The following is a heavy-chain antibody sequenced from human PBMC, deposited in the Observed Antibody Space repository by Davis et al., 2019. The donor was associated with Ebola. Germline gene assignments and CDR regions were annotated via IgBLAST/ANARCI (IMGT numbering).Heavy chain of an antibody. CDR2: IYYTGST. J-gene: IGHJ4*02. Sequence: PSETLFLTCTVSGGSISSYYWSWIRQPPGKGLEWIGYIYYTGSTNYNPSLKSRVTISVDTSKNQFSLRLTSVTAADTAVYYCARHSSAGFGVVIMGDFDCWGQGTLVTVS. D-gene: IGHD3-3*01. CDR3: ARHSSAGFGVVIMGDFDC. V-gene: IGHV4-59*08. CDR1: GGSISSYY.